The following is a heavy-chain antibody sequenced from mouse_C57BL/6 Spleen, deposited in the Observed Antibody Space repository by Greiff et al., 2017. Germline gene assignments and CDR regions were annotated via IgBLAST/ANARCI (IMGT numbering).Heavy chain of an antibody. CDR2: INYDGSST. V-gene: IGHV5-16*01. D-gene: IGHD1-1*01. Sequence: EVHLVESEGGLVQPGSSMKLSCTASGFTFSDYYMAWVRQVPEKGLEWVANINYDGSSTYYLDSLKSRFIISRDNAKNILYLQMSSLKSEDTATYYCAREGGSSFYCYFDVWGTGTTVTVSS. J-gene: IGHJ1*03. CDR3: AREGGSSFYCYFDV. CDR1: GFTFSDYY.